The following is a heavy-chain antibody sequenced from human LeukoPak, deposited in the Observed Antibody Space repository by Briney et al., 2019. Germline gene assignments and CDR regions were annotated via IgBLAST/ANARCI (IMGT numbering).Heavy chain of an antibody. D-gene: IGHD3-22*01. V-gene: IGHV3-66*01. J-gene: IGHJ6*02. CDR1: GFTFSNAW. Sequence: GGSLRLSCAASGFTFSNAWMSWVRQAPGKGLEWVSVIYSGGSTYYADSVKGRFTISRDNSKNTLYLQMNSLRAEDTAVYYCASIPDYYDSSGYYPYGVDVWGQGTTVTVSS. CDR3: ASIPDYYDSSGYYPYGVDV. CDR2: IYSGGST.